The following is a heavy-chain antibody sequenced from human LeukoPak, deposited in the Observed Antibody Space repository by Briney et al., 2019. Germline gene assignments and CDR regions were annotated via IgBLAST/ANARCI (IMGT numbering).Heavy chain of an antibody. CDR2: INHSGST. D-gene: IGHD3-9*01. CDR1: GGSFSGYY. Sequence: SETLSLTCAVYGGSFSGYYWSWIRQPPGKGLEWIGEINHSGSTNYNPSLKSRVTISVDTSKNQFSLKLSSVTAADTAVYYRASSYFDWPYYFDYWGQGTLVTVSS. J-gene: IGHJ4*02. V-gene: IGHV4-34*01. CDR3: ASSYFDWPYYFDY.